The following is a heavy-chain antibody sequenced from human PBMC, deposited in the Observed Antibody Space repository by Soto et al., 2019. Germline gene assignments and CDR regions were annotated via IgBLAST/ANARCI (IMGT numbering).Heavy chain of an antibody. D-gene: IGHD3-10*01. V-gene: IGHV5-51*01. Sequence: GESLKISCKGSGYSFTSYWIGWVRQMPGKGLEWMGIIYPGDSDTRYSPSFQGQVTISADKSISTAYLQWSSLKASDTAMYYCARHRRRGSLRIHCYYGMDVWGQGTTVTVSS. CDR2: IYPGDSDT. J-gene: IGHJ6*02. CDR1: GYSFTSYW. CDR3: ARHRRRGSLRIHCYYGMDV.